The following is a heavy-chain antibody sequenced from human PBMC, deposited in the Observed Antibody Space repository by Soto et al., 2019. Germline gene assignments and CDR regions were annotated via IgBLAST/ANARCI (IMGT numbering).Heavy chain of an antibody. CDR3: AVVHWSGGRCYGGVSE. Sequence: QMQLVQSGPEVKKPGTSVKVSCKASGFTYTTSAMQGVRQARGQRLEWIGWIAVGNGNTNYAQEFQERVTITRDMSTSTAYMELSSLRYEDTAVYYCAVVHWSGGRCYGGVSEWGHGTLGVVSS. V-gene: IGHV1-58*02. CDR2: IAVGNGNT. CDR1: GFTYTTSA. J-gene: IGHJ4*01. D-gene: IGHD2-15*01.